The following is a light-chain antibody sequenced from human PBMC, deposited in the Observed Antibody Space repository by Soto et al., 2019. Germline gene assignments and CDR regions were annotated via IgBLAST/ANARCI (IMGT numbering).Light chain of an antibody. Sequence: QLVLTQPPSVSGAPGQRVTISCTGSSSNIGAGYEVHWYQHLPGKAPKLLIYGNTNRPSGVPDRFSGSKSGTSAFLAITGLQAEDEADYYCQSYDSSLSASYVFGGGTKLTVL. J-gene: IGLJ1*01. CDR2: GNT. CDR1: SSNIGAGYE. V-gene: IGLV1-40*01. CDR3: QSYDSSLSASYV.